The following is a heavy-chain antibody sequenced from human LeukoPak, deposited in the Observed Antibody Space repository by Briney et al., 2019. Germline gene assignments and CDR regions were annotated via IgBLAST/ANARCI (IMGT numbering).Heavy chain of an antibody. D-gene: IGHD6-13*01. Sequence: PGGSLRLSCAASGFTFGTYWMSWVRQAPGKGLEWVASIKQDGSEKYYVDSVKGRFTISRDNAKNSLYLQMNSLRAEDTAVYYCAHISSSWPDYWGQGTLVTVSS. CDR1: GFTFGTYW. V-gene: IGHV3-7*05. CDR2: IKQDGSEK. CDR3: AHISSSWPDY. J-gene: IGHJ4*02.